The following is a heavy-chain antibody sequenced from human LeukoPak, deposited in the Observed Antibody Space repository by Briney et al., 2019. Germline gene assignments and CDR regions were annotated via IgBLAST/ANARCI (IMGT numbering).Heavy chain of an antibody. CDR3: ARVGGYLDY. CDR1: GFTFSSYA. V-gene: IGHV3-30-3*01. CDR2: ISFDGSNK. D-gene: IGHD1-26*01. J-gene: IGHJ4*02. Sequence: GGSLRLSCAASGFTFSSYAMSWVRQDPGKGLEWVTVISFDGSNKYYADSVKGRFTISRDNSKNTVFLQMNSLRAEDTAVYYCARVGGYLDYWGQGTLVTVSS.